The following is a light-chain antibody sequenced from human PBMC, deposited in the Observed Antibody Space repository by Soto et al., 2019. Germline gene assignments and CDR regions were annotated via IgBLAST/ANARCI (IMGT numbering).Light chain of an antibody. V-gene: IGKV2-28*01. CDR3: MQALQTPFT. J-gene: IGKJ3*01. CDR2: LGS. Sequence: DIVMTQSPLSLPVTPGEPASISCRSSQSLLHTNGYNYLHGYLQKPGQSPQLLIYLGSNRASGVPDRFSGSGSGTDFTLKINRVEADDVGVYYCMQALQTPFTFGPGTKVDIK. CDR1: QSLLHTNGYNY.